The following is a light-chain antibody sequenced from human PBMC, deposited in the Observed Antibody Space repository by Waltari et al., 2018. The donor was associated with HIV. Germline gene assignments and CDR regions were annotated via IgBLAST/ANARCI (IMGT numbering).Light chain of an antibody. CDR2: DVS. CDR3: CSYAGSYTFAV. J-gene: IGLJ2*01. CDR1: SSDVGAYNF. Sequence: QSALTQPRSVSGSPGQSVTISCTGTSSDVGAYNFVSWYQQHPGKAPKPMIYDVSKRPSGVPDRFSGSKSGNTASLTISGLQAEDEADFYCCSYAGSYTFAVFGGGTKLTVL. V-gene: IGLV2-11*01.